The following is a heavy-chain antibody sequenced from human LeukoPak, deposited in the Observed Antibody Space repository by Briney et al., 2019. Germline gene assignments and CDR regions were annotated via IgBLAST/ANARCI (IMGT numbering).Heavy chain of an antibody. CDR2: ISAYNGNT. CDR1: GYTFTSYG. Sequence: ASVKVSCKASGYTFTSYGISWVRQAPGQGLEWMGWISAYNGNTNYAQKLQGRVTMTTDTSTSTAYMELRSLRSDDTAVYYCARDAKATRLGTLTTSAYWGQGTLVTVSS. CDR3: ARDAKATRLGTLTTSAY. D-gene: IGHD4-17*01. V-gene: IGHV1-18*01. J-gene: IGHJ4*02.